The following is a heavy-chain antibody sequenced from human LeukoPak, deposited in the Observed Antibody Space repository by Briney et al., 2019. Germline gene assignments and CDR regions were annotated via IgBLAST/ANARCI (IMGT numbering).Heavy chain of an antibody. CDR3: AKGSSDWGSN. CDR2: IRYDGNNK. Sequence: GGSLRLSCAASGFTFSNYGMHWVRQAPGKGLEWVAFIRYDGNNKYYADSVKGRFTISRDNSKNTLYLQMNRLRGEDTAVYCCAKGSSDWGSNWGQGTLVTVSS. V-gene: IGHV3-30*02. J-gene: IGHJ4*02. D-gene: IGHD7-27*01. CDR1: GFTFSNYG.